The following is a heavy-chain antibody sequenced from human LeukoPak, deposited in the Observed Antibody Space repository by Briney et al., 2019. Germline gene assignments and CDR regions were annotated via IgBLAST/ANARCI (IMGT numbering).Heavy chain of an antibody. CDR2: INPSGGST. CDR3: ARDGSTAAGMRPMDV. V-gene: IGHV1-46*01. CDR1: GHTFTSYY. D-gene: IGHD6-13*01. J-gene: IGHJ6*02. Sequence: ASVKVSCKASGHTFTSYYMHWVRQAPGQGLEWMGIINPSGGSTSYAQKFQGRVTMTRDTSTSTVYMELSSLRSEDTAVYYCARDGSTAAGMRPMDVWGQGTTVTVSS.